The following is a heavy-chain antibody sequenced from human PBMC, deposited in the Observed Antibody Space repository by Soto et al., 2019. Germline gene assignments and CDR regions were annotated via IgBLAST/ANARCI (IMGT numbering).Heavy chain of an antibody. CDR2: IIPRFGAT. CDR3: ARGRGMYNGGRSELGL. D-gene: IGHD1-20*01. J-gene: IGHJ4*02. Sequence: SVKVSCKAAGGTFSRYTFNWVRQAPGQGLEWMGGIIPRFGATNYAPALQGRVTITADESTNGAYMELISLRSEDTAVYYCARGRGMYNGGRSELGLWGQGTLVTVSS. V-gene: IGHV1-69*13. CDR1: GGTFSRYT.